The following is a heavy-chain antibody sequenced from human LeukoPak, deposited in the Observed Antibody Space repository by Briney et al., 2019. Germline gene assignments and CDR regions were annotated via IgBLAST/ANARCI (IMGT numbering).Heavy chain of an antibody. CDR2: IYYSGST. CDR3: ARTDWLYYFDY. Sequence: SETLSLTCTVSGGSISSYYWSWIRQPPGKGLEWIGYIYYSGSTNYNPSLKSRVTISVDTSKNQFSLKLSSVTAADTAVYYCARTDWLYYFDYWGQGTLVTVSS. D-gene: IGHD3/OR15-3a*01. CDR1: GGSISSYY. J-gene: IGHJ4*02. V-gene: IGHV4-59*12.